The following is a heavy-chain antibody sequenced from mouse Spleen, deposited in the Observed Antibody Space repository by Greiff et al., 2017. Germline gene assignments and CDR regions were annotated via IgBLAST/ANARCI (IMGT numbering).Heavy chain of an antibody. CDR1: GFTFSSYA. D-gene: IGHD2-14*01. Sequence: EVQLQQSGGGLVKPGGSLKLSCAASGFTFSSYAMSWVRQTPEKRLEWVATISSGGSYTYYPDSVKGRFTISRDNAKNTLYLQMSSLRSEDTAMYYCARHEEVRRAFDYWGQGTTLTVSS. CDR3: ARHEEVRRAFDY. J-gene: IGHJ2*01. V-gene: IGHV5-9-3*01. CDR2: ISSGGSYT.